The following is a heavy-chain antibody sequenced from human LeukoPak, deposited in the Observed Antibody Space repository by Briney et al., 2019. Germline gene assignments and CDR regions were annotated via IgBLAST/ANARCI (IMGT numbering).Heavy chain of an antibody. Sequence: PSETLSLTCTVSGGSISSYYWSWIRQPPGKGLEWIGSIYYSGSTYYNTSLKSRVTISVDTSKNQFSLNLNSVTAADTAVYYCAKTLAYCGADCDRDWGQGTLVTVSS. V-gene: IGHV4-59*05. CDR3: AKTLAYCGADCDRD. CDR2: IYYSGST. CDR1: GGSISSYY. D-gene: IGHD2-21*02. J-gene: IGHJ4*02.